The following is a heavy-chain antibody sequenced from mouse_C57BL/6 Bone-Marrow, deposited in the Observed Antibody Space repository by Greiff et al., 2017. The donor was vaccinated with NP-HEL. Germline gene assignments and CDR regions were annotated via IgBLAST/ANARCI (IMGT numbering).Heavy chain of an antibody. Sequence: VQLQQSGAELVKPGASVKLSCKASGYTFTSYWMQWVKQRPGQGLEWIGEIDPSDSYTNYNQKFKGKATLTVDTSSSTAYMQLSSLTSEDSAVYYCARRLLPPFDYWGQGTTLTVSS. D-gene: IGHD2-3*01. CDR3: ARRLLPPFDY. CDR1: GYTFTSYW. V-gene: IGHV1-50*01. CDR2: IDPSDSYT. J-gene: IGHJ2*01.